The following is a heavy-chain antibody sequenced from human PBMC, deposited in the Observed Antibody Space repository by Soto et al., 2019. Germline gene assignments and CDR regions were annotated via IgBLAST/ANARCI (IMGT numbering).Heavy chain of an antibody. V-gene: IGHV4-59*01. Sequence: PSETPSLTCTVSGGSISSYYWSWIRQPPGKGLEWIGYIYYSGSTNYNPSLKSRVTISVDTSKNQFSLKLSSVTAADTAVYYCARGDQGDDFWSGLGPEIMDVWGQGTTVTVSS. CDR1: GGSISSYY. J-gene: IGHJ6*02. CDR2: IYYSGST. CDR3: ARGDQGDDFWSGLGPEIMDV. D-gene: IGHD3-3*01.